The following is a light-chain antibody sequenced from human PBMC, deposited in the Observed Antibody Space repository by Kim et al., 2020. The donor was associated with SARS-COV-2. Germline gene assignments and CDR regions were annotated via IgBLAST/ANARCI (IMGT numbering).Light chain of an antibody. CDR1: QDIYTF. CDR3: QQYETHST. Sequence: SASVADTVTFTCRASQDIYTFLAWYQQRPGEAPKLLISKASILESGIPSRFSGSGSGTDFTLSISSLQPDDFATYYCQQYETHSTFGQGTKVDIK. V-gene: IGKV1-5*03. J-gene: IGKJ2*01. CDR2: KAS.